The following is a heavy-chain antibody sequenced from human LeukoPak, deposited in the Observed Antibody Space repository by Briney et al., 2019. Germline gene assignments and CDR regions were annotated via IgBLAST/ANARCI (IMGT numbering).Heavy chain of an antibody. CDR3: ARVGARQILEY. Sequence: GGSLRLSCAASEFTFSSYWMSWVRQAPGKGLEWVANIKQDGGEKYYLDSVKGRFTVSRDNAKNSLYLQMSSLRAEDTAVYYCARVGARQILEYLGQGTLVTVSS. D-gene: IGHD4-17*01. CDR1: EFTFSSYW. J-gene: IGHJ4*02. CDR2: IKQDGGEK. V-gene: IGHV3-7*01.